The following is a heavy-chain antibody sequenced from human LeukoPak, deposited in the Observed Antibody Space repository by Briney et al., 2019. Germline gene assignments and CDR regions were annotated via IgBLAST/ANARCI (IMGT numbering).Heavy chain of an antibody. CDR2: IYYSGST. J-gene: IGHJ5*02. Sequence: SXXLSLTCTVSGGSISSGDYYWSWIRQPPGKGLEWIGYIYYSGSTYYNPSLKSRVTISVDTSKNQFSLKLSSVTAADTAVYYCARDPNSSSWSQGGWFDPWGQGTLVTVSS. CDR3: ARDPNSSSWSQGGWFDP. CDR1: GGSISSGDYY. V-gene: IGHV4-30-4*01. D-gene: IGHD6-13*01.